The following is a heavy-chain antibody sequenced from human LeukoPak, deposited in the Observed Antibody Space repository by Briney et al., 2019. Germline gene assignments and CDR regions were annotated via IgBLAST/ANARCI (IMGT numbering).Heavy chain of an antibody. D-gene: IGHD5-18*01. J-gene: IGHJ6*02. CDR1: EYTFSVYH. V-gene: IGHV1-2*02. CDR3: ARDGDTYGYYYYGLDV. Sequence: ASVTVSCKASEYTFSVYHIHWVRQAPGQGLEWMAWINPDSGDTNYAQKFQGRVTMTRDTSISTAYMELSSLRSDDTAVYYCARDGDTYGYYYYGLDVWGQGTTVTVSS. CDR2: INPDSGDT.